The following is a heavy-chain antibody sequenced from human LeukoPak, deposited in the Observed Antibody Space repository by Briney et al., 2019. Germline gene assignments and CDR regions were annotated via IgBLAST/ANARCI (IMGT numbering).Heavy chain of an antibody. CDR3: ARRDSRASSFDY. CDR1: GYTFTHFH. CDR2: INPSAGST. Sequence: ASVKVSCKASGYTFTHFHIAWVRQAPGQGLEWVGIINPSAGSTTYAQKFQDRVTMNRDTSTGTVYMELSSLRSEDTAVYYCARRDSRASSFDYWGQGTLVTVSS. J-gene: IGHJ4*02. V-gene: IGHV1-46*01. D-gene: IGHD3-22*01.